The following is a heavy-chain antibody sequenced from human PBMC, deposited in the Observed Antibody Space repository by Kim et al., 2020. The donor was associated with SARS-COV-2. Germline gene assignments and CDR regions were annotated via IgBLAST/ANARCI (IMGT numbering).Heavy chain of an antibody. D-gene: IGHD6-6*01. V-gene: IGHV3-21*01. CDR3: ARDGSPPEKYSSSNFDY. CDR1: GFTFSSYS. CDR2: ISSSSSYI. J-gene: IGHJ4*02. Sequence: GGSLRLSCAASGFTFSSYSMNWVRQAPGKGLEWVSSISSSSSYIYYADSVKGRFTISRDNAKNSLYLQMNSLRAEDTAVYYCARDGSPPEKYSSSNFDYWGQGTLVTVSS.